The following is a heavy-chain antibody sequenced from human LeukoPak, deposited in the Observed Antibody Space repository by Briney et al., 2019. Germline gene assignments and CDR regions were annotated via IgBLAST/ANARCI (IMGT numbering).Heavy chain of an antibody. J-gene: IGHJ4*02. CDR2: IKQDASEK. CDR3: ARVPNYDSFFDY. D-gene: IGHD3-22*01. V-gene: IGHV3-7*01. Sequence: GGSLSLSCAASGFTFSSYWMSWVRQTPGKGLEWVANIKQDASEKYYVDSVKGRFAISRDTAKNSLYLQMNSLRAEDTAVYYCARVPNYDSFFDYWGRGTLVTVSS. CDR1: GFTFSSYW.